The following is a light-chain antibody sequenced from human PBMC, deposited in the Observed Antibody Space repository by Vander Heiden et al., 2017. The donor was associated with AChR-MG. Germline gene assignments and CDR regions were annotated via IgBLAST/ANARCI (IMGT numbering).Light chain of an antibody. V-gene: IGKV3D-7*01. CDR2: AAS. Sequence: EALMTQSPATLSLSAGERATLSCRASQSVSGDYISWYQQKPGQAPRLLIYAASTRATGIPARFSGSGSGPDFTLTISSLQPEDFAVYYCQLDLFGGGTKVEIK. CDR1: QSVSGDY. CDR3: QLDL. J-gene: IGKJ4*02.